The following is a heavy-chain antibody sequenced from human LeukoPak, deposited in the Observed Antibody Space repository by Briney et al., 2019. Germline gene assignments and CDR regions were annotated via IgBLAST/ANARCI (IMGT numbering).Heavy chain of an antibody. CDR1: GFTFSSYS. J-gene: IGHJ6*03. D-gene: IGHD7-27*01. Sequence: GGSLRLSCAASGFTFSSYSMNWVRQAPRKGLEWVSYISSGSSTIYYADSVKGRFTISRDNAKNSLYLQMNSLRAEDTAVYYCARVGFGNWGSSSYYMDVWGKGTTVTVSS. V-gene: IGHV3-48*01. CDR2: ISSGSSTI. CDR3: ARVGFGNWGSSSYYMDV.